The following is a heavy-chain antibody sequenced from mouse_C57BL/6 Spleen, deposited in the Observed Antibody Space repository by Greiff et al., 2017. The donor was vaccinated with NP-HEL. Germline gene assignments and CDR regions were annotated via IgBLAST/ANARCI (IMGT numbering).Heavy chain of an antibody. D-gene: IGHD1-1*01. CDR1: GYTFTDYE. Sequence: QVQLQQSGAELVRPGASVTLSCKASGYTFTDYEMHWVKQTPVHGLEWIGAIDPETGGTAYNQKFKGKAILTADKSSSTAYMELRSLTSEDSAVYYCTRSLTTVGFFDYWGQGTTLTVSS. CDR3: TRSLTTVGFFDY. J-gene: IGHJ2*01. V-gene: IGHV1-15*01. CDR2: IDPETGGT.